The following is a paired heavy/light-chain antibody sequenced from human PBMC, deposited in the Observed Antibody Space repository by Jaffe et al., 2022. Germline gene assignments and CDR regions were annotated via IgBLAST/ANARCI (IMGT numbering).Heavy chain of an antibody. J-gene: IGHJ6*03. CDR3: ARVFDSAPHYYYYMDV. V-gene: IGHV1-8*01. CDR2: MNPNSGNT. CDR1: GYTFTSYD. D-gene: IGHD2-21*01. Sequence: QVQLVQSGAEVKKPGASVKVSCKASGYTFTSYDINWVRQATGQGLEWMGWMNPNSGNTGYAQKFQGRVTMTRNTSISTAYMELSSLRSEDTAVYYCARVFDSAPHYYYYMDVWGKGTTVTVSS.
Light chain of an antibody. Sequence: QSALTQPPSVSGSPGQSVTISCTGTSSDVGSYNRVSWYQQPPGTAPKLMIYEVSNRPSGVPDRFSGSKSGNTASLTISGLQAEDEADYYCSLYTSSSTWVFGGGTKLTVL. J-gene: IGLJ3*02. V-gene: IGLV2-18*01. CDR2: EVS. CDR1: SSDVGSYNR. CDR3: SLYTSSSTWV.